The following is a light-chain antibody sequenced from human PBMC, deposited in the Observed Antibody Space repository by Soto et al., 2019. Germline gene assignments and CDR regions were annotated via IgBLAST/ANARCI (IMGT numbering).Light chain of an antibody. CDR3: QKYNSGLIP. Sequence: DIQMTQSPSSLSASVGDRVTITCRASQVIGNYLAWYQQKPGKVPKLLIYGASTLQSGVPSRFSGSGSGTDFTLTISSLQPEDVATYYCQKYNSGLIPFGQGTRLEIK. V-gene: IGKV1-27*01. CDR2: GAS. CDR1: QVIGNY. J-gene: IGKJ5*01.